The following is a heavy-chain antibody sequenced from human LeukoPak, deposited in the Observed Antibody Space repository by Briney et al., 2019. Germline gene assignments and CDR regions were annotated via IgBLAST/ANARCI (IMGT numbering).Heavy chain of an antibody. J-gene: IGHJ4*02. V-gene: IGHV1-2*02. Sequence: AAVKDSCKASGYSFTGYYVEWVRHARGQGLEWMGWINPNSGGANYAQKFQGRVTMTRDTSSSTAYMELSRLTSDDTAVYYCARISGATGNWGQGTLVTVSS. CDR3: ARISGATGN. CDR1: GYSFTGYY. CDR2: INPNSGGA. D-gene: IGHD3-10*01.